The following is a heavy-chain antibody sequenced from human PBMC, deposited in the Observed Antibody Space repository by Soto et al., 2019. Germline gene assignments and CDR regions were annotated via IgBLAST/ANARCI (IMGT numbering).Heavy chain of an antibody. CDR1: GYTFTGYY. V-gene: IGHV1-2*02. J-gene: IGHJ4*02. CDR3: ARVDRHVPSFDY. Sequence: ASVKVSCKVSGYTFTGYYMRWVRQAPGQGLEWMGWINPNSGGTNYAQKFRGRVTMTRDPSISTAYMELSRLRSDDTAVYYCARVDRHVPSFDYWGQGTLGTVCS. CDR2: INPNSGGT.